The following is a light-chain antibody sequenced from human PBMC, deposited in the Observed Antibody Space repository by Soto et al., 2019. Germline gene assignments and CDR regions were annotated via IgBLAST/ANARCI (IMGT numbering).Light chain of an antibody. CDR3: HQLKSYPLS. CDR2: AAS. Sequence: DIPLTQSPSFLSASVGDRVTITCRTSQDISSYLAWYQQKPGKAPQLLISAASTLQSGVPSRFSGSGSGTEFTLTISSLQPEDFATYYCHQLKSYPLSFGGGTKVEI. J-gene: IGKJ4*01. CDR1: QDISSY. V-gene: IGKV1-9*01.